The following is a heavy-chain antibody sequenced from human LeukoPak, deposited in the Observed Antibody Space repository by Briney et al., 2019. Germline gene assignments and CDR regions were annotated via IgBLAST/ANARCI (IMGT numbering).Heavy chain of an antibody. V-gene: IGHV1-18*04. D-gene: IGHD1-7*01. CDR2: ISAYNGNT. CDR3: ARDFRYNWNYY. J-gene: IGHJ4*02. Sequence: ASVKVSCKASGYTFTGYYMHWVRQAPGQGLEWMGWISAYNGNTNYAQKLQGRVTMTTDTSTSTAYMELRSLRSDDTAVYYCARDFRYNWNYYWGQGTLVTVSS. CDR1: GYTFTGYY.